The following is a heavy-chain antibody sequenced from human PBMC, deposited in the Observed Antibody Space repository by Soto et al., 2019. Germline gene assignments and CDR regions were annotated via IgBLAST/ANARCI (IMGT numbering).Heavy chain of an antibody. CDR3: ARHCSGGSCYHDAFDI. CDR2: IYSGGST. V-gene: IGHV3-66*04. CDR1: GFTVSSHY. D-gene: IGHD2-15*01. Sequence: EVQLVESGGGLVQPGGSLRLSCAASGFTVSSHYMSWVRQAPGKGLEWVSFIYSGGSTYYADSVKGRFTISRDNSKNTLYLQMNSLRAEDTAVYYCARHCSGGSCYHDAFDIWGQGTMVTVSS. J-gene: IGHJ3*02.